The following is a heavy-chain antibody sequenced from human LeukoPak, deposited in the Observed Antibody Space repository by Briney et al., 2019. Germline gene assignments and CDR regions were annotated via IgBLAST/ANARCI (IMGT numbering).Heavy chain of an antibody. CDR3: GKTTVGYSSGQKPAWPVDY. V-gene: IGHV3-23*01. CDR2: IFGSGGSP. CDR1: GFTFGSHA. D-gene: IGHD5-18*01. Sequence: GGSLRLSCEASGFTFGSHAMYWVRQAPGKGLEWVAGIFGSGGSPHYADSVKGRFTISRDNSRNTVYLQINSLRAEDTAVYYCGKTTVGYSSGQKPAWPVDYWGQGTLVTVPS. J-gene: IGHJ4*02.